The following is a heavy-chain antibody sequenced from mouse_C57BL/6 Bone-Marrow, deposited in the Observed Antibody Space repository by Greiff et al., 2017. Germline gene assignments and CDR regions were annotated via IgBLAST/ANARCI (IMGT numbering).Heavy chain of an antibody. CDR1: GYTFTSYW. CDR2: IDPSDSYT. CDR3: ASYDGYDIFAY. D-gene: IGHD2-3*01. V-gene: IGHV1-69*01. Sequence: QVQLQQPGAELVMPGASVKLSCKASGYTFTSYWMHWVKQRPGQGLEWIGEIDPSDSYTNYNQKFKGKSTLTVDKSSSTAYMQLSSLTSEDSAVYYCASYDGYDIFAYWGQGTLVTVSA. J-gene: IGHJ3*01.